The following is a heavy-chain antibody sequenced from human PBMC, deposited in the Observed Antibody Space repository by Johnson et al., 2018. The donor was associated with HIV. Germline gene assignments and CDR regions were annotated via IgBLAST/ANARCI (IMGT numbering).Heavy chain of an antibody. CDR2: IKQEGIEK. V-gene: IGHV3-7*05. CDR3: ARQHSYDSSGQGGGLDV. J-gene: IGHJ3*01. CDR1: GFTFSSYW. D-gene: IGHD3-22*01. Sequence: VQLVESGGGLVKPGGSLRLSCAASGFTFSSYWMNWVRQAPGKGLEWVANIKQEGIEKYYVDSVKGRFTISRENVNSSLYLQMNSLRAEDTALYYCARQHSYDSSGQGGGLDVWGQGTMVTVSS.